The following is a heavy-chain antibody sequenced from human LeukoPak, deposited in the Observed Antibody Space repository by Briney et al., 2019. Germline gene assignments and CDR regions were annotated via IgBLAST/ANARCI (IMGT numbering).Heavy chain of an antibody. J-gene: IGHJ4*02. CDR2: ISYDGSNK. CDR3: AKDRRALYSIAAAGTFDY. D-gene: IGHD6-13*01. Sequence: GRSLRLSCAASGFTFSSYGMHWLRQAPGKGLEWVAVISYDGSNKYYADSVKGRFTISRDNSKNTLYLQMNSLRAEDTAVYYCAKDRRALYSIAAAGTFDYWGQGTLVTVSS. CDR1: GFTFSSYG. V-gene: IGHV3-30*18.